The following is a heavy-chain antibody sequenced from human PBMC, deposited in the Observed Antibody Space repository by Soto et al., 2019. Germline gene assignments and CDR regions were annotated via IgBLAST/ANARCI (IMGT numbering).Heavy chain of an antibody. J-gene: IGHJ6*02. CDR2: ISSSGSTI. CDR3: ARDLSGEYCISTSCQYYSGMDV. CDR1: GFTFSDYY. V-gene: IGHV3-11*01. D-gene: IGHD2-2*01. Sequence: QVQLVESGGGLVKPGGSLRLSCAASGFTFSDYYMSWIRQAPGKGLEWVSYISSSGSTIYYAYSVKGRFTISRDNAKNSLYLQMNNLRAEDTALYYCARDLSGEYCISTSCQYYSGMDVWGQGTTVTVSS.